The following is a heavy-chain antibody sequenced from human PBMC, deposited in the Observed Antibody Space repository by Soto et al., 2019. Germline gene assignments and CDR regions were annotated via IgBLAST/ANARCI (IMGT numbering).Heavy chain of an antibody. J-gene: IGHJ4*02. V-gene: IGHV3-48*02. CDR1: GFTFSGYS. Sequence: GGSLRLSCAASGFTFSGYSVNWVRQAPGKGLEWISYISSGSKTIYYADSVKGRFIVSRDNAKNSQYLQMSSLRDEDTAVYYCVREDILGVRSFDYWGQGTLVTFSS. CDR2: ISSGSKTI. CDR3: VREDILGVRSFDY. D-gene: IGHD3-9*01.